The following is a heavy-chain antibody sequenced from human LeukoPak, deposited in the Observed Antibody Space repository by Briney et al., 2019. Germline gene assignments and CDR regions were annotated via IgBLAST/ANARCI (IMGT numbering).Heavy chain of an antibody. CDR1: GYSISSGYY. CDR3: ARWAVVTANYFDY. V-gene: IGHV4-38-2*02. D-gene: IGHD2-15*01. J-gene: IGHJ4*02. Sequence: SETLSLTCTVSGYSISSGYYWGWIRQPPGKGLEWIGNIYNSGSTYYNPSPKSRVTISVDTSKNQFSLKLSSVTAADTAVYYCARWAVVTANYFDYWGQGTLVTVSS. CDR2: IYNSGST.